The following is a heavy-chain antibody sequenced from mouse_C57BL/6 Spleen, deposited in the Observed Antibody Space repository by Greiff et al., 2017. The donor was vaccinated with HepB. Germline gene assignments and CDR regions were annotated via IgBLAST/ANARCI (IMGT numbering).Heavy chain of an antibody. D-gene: IGHD2-4*01. J-gene: IGHJ1*03. Sequence: EVKLQESGPGLVKPSQSLSLTCSVPGYSITSGYYWNWIRQFPGNKLEWMGYISYDGSNNYNPSLKNRISITRDTSKNQFFLKLNSVTTEDTATYYCARDTDYDYGYWYFDVWGTGTTVTVSS. V-gene: IGHV3-6*01. CDR1: GYSITSGYY. CDR3: ARDTDYDYGYWYFDV. CDR2: ISYDGSN.